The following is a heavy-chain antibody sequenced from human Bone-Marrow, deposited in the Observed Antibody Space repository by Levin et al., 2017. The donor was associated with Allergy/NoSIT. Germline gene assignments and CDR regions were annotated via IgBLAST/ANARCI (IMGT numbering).Heavy chain of an antibody. V-gene: IGHV3-21*01. D-gene: IGHD3-10*01. Sequence: PGGSLRLSCAASGFTFSSYSMNWVRQAPGKGLEWVSSISSSSSYIYYADSVKGRFTISRDNAKNSLYLQMNSLRAEDTAVYYCAVFHSGSPIVDYWGQGTLVTVSS. J-gene: IGHJ4*02. CDR2: ISSSSSYI. CDR1: GFTFSSYS. CDR3: AVFHSGSPIVDY.